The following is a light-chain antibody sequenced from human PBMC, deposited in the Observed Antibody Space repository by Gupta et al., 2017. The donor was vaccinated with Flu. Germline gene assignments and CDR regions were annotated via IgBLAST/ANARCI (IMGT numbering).Light chain of an antibody. CDR2: AAY. J-gene: IGKJ1*01. V-gene: IGKV1-6*01. Sequence: GDRVTITCRASQGIRNDLGWYQQKPGRAPKLLIYAAYNLQNGVPSRFSGSASGTDFTLTITSLQPEDFATYYCLQDYSYPRAFGQGTKVEIK. CDR3: LQDYSYPRA. CDR1: QGIRND.